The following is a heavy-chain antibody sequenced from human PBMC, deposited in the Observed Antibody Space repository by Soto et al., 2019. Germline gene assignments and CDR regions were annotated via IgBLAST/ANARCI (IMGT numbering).Heavy chain of an antibody. D-gene: IGHD3-22*01. CDR3: ARELMYYYDSSGYPVTYGMDV. Sequence: QVQLVQSGAEVKKPGASVKVSCKASGYTFTSYAMHWVRQAPGQRLEWMGWINAGNGNTKYSQKLQGRVTITRDTSASTAYMELSSLRAEDTAVYYCARELMYYYDSSGYPVTYGMDVWGQGTTVTVSS. V-gene: IGHV1-3*01. CDR2: INAGNGNT. CDR1: GYTFTSYA. J-gene: IGHJ6*02.